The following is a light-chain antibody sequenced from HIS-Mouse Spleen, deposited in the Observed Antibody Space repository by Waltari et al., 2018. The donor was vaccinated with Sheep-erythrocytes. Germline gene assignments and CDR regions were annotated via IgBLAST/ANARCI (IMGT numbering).Light chain of an antibody. V-gene: IGKV2-28*01. J-gene: IGKJ5*01. CDR1: QSLLHSNGYNY. Sequence: DIVMTQSPLSLPVTPGEPASISCRSSQSLLHSNGYNYLDWYLQKPGQSPQLLIYLGSNRASGVPSRFSGSGSGTDFTLTISSLQPEDFATYYCQQANSFPITFGQGTRLEIK. CDR3: QQANSFPIT. CDR2: LGS.